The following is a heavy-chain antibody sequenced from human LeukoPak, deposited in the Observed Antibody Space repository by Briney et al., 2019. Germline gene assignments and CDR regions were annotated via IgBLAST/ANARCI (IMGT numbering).Heavy chain of an antibody. CDR1: GGTFSSYA. CDR2: IIPIFGTA. Sequence: SVKVSCKASGGTFSSYAISWVRQAPGQGLEWMGGIIPIFGTANYAQKFQGRVTITADKSTSTAYMELGSLRSEDTAVYYCASPYYDILTGYYLDTFDIWGQGTMVTVSS. D-gene: IGHD3-9*01. J-gene: IGHJ3*02. V-gene: IGHV1-69*06. CDR3: ASPYYDILTGYYLDTFDI.